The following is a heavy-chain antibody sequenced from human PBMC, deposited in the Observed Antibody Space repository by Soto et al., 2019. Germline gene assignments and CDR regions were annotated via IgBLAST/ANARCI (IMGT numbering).Heavy chain of an antibody. CDR3: ARDYYDSNLNHNWFDP. CDR1: GYTFTSYY. V-gene: IGHV1-46*01. J-gene: IGHJ5*02. Sequence: ASVKVSCKASGYTFTSYYMHWVRQAPGQGLEWMGIINPSGGSTSYAQKFQGRVTMTRDTSTSTVYMELSSLRSEDTAVYYCARDYYDSNLNHNWFDPWGQGTLVTVSS. CDR2: INPSGGST. D-gene: IGHD3-22*01.